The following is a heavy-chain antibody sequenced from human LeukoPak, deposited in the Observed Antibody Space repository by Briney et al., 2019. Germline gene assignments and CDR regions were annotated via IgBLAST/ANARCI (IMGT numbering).Heavy chain of an antibody. CDR3: AREDSGSYFDY. D-gene: IGHD1-26*01. CDR2: IIPILGIA. J-gene: IGHJ4*02. V-gene: IGHV1-69*04. Sequence: SVKVSCKASGGTFSSYAISWVRQAPGQGLEWMGRIIPILGIANYAQKFQGRVTITADKSTSTAYMELSSLRSEDTAVYYCAREDSGSYFDYWGQGTLVTVSS. CDR1: GGTFSSYA.